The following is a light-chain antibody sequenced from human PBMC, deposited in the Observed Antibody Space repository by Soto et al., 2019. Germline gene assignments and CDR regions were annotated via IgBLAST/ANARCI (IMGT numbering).Light chain of an antibody. V-gene: IGKV1-33*01. J-gene: IGKJ2*01. CDR3: QQSYSAQYT. CDR2: DAS. CDR1: QNINNY. Sequence: DIQMTQSPSSLSASVGDRVTITCQASQNINNYLNWYQQKPGRAPKLLIYDASNLEAGVPSRFRGSGSGTEFTLTISSVQPEDFATYFCQQSYSAQYTFGQGTKLEIK.